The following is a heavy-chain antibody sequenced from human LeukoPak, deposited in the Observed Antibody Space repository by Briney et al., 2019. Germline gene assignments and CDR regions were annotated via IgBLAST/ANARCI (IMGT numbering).Heavy chain of an antibody. CDR3: ARKPDYYGADY. CDR2: ISDSGGST. D-gene: IGHD3-10*01. Sequence: GGSLRLSCAASGFTFSSYAMSWVRQAPGKGLEWVSGISDSGGSTYYADSVRGRFTISRDNSKDTLYLQMNSLKAEDTAVYYCARKPDYYGADYWGQGTLVTVSS. V-gene: IGHV3-23*01. J-gene: IGHJ4*02. CDR1: GFTFSSYA.